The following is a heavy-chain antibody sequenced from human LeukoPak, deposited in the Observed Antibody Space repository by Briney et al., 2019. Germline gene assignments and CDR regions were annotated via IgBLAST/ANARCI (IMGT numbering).Heavy chain of an antibody. CDR3: ARRRDGYNTRYYDYGMDV. D-gene: IGHD5-24*01. Sequence: KPSETLSLTCTVFGGSISTYYWTWIRQPPGKGLEWIGYIYYSGSTNYNPSLKSGVTISVHTSNNQFSLRLSSVTAADTAVYYCARRRDGYNTRYYDYGMDVWGQGTTVTVSS. CDR2: IYYSGST. J-gene: IGHJ6*02. CDR1: GGSISTYY. V-gene: IGHV4-59*08.